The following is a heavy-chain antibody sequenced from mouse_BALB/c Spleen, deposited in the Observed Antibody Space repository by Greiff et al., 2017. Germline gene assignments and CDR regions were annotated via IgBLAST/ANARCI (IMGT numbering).Heavy chain of an antibody. CDR2: ISYSGST. CDR1: GYSITSDYA. CDR3: ARSKTGTVPYYYAMDY. J-gene: IGHJ4*01. D-gene: IGHD4-1*01. Sequence: EVQRVESGPGLVKPSQSLSLTCTVTGYSITSDYAWNWIRQFPGNKLEWMGYISYSGSTSYNPSLKSRISITRDTSKNQFFLQLNSVTTEDTATYYCARSKTGTVPYYYAMDYWGQGTSVTVSS. V-gene: IGHV3-2*02.